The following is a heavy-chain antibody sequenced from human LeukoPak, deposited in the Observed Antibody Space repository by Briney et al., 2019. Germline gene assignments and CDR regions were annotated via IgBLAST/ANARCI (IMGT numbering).Heavy chain of an antibody. Sequence: PSETLSLTCGVYGGSLSGYSWSWIRQPPGKGLEWIGSIYYSGSTYYNPSVKSRVTISVDTSKNQFSLKLSSVTAADTAVYYCARPAEIGVGVDYWGQGTLVTVSS. V-gene: IGHV4-34*01. J-gene: IGHJ4*02. D-gene: IGHD3-3*01. CDR2: IYYSGST. CDR1: GGSLSGYS. CDR3: ARPAEIGVGVDY.